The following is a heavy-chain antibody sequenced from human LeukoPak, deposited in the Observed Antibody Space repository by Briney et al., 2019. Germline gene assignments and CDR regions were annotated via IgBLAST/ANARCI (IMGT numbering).Heavy chain of an antibody. CDR1: GFTVSSNY. Sequence: GGSLRLSCAASGFTVSSNYMSWVRQAPGKGLEWVSIIYSGGSTYYADSVKGRFTISRDNSKNTLYLQMNSLRAEDTAVYYCARDISSGYYDAFDIWGQGTMVTVSS. V-gene: IGHV3-66*01. CDR3: ARDISSGYYDAFDI. J-gene: IGHJ3*02. CDR2: IYSGGST. D-gene: IGHD3-22*01.